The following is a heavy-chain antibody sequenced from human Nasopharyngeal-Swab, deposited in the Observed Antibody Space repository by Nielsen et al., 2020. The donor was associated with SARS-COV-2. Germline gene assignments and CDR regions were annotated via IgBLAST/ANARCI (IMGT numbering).Heavy chain of an antibody. Sequence: VRQMPGKGLAWVSYISSSSSTIYYADSVKGRFTISRDNAKNSLYLQMNSLRDEDTAVYYCARDPVGYYDILTGYYKGDYNWFDPWGQGTLVSVSS. V-gene: IGHV3-48*02. CDR2: ISSSSSTI. J-gene: IGHJ5*02. D-gene: IGHD3-9*01. CDR3: ARDPVGYYDILTGYYKGDYNWFDP.